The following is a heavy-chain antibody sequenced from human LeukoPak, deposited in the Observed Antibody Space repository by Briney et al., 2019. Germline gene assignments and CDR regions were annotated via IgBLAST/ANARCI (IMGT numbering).Heavy chain of an antibody. Sequence: GGSLRLSCAASGFTFSSYSMNWVRQAPGKGLEWVSSISSSSSYIYYADSVKGRFTISRDNAKNTLYLQMNSLRAEDTAVYYCAKDAIAAAPSPVDYWGQGTLVTVSS. J-gene: IGHJ4*02. CDR3: AKDAIAAAPSPVDY. D-gene: IGHD6-13*01. V-gene: IGHV3-21*04. CDR1: GFTFSSYS. CDR2: ISSSSSYI.